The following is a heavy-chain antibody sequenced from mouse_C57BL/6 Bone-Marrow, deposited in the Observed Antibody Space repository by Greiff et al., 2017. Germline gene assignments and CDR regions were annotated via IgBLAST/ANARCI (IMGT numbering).Heavy chain of an antibody. CDR1: GFSFNTYA. CDR2: IRSKSNNYAT. CDR3: VRCLEFSFAY. D-gene: IGHD2-10*02. Sequence: EVKLVESGGGLVQPKGSLKLSCAASGFSFNTYAMNWVRQAPGKGLEWVARIRSKSNNYATYYADSVKDRFTISRDDSESMLYLQMNNLKTEDTAMYYCVRCLEFSFAYWGQGTLVTVS. J-gene: IGHJ3*01. V-gene: IGHV10-1*01.